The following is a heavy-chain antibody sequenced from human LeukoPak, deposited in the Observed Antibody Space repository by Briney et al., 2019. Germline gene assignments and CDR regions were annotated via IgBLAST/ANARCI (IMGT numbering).Heavy chain of an antibody. CDR3: ARRFCSGGSCYSSLEY. J-gene: IGHJ4*02. CDR1: GGSISSYY. Sequence: KTSETLSLTCTVSGGSISSYYWSWIRQPPGKGLEWIGYIHYSGSTNYNPSLKSRVTISVDTSKNQFSLKLSSVTAADTAVYYCARRFCSGGSCYSSLEYWGQGSLVTVSS. CDR2: IHYSGST. V-gene: IGHV4-59*01. D-gene: IGHD2-15*01.